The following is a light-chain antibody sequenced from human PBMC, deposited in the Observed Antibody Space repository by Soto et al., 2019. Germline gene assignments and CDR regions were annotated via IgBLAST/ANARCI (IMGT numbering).Light chain of an antibody. CDR3: LQAVQTPPYT. J-gene: IGKJ2*01. Sequence: DIVMTQSPLSLPVTPGEPASISCRSSQSLLHSNGYNYLDWYLQKPGQSPQLLIYLGSYRASGVPDGFSGSGSGTDFTLKISRVEAEDFGVYYCLQAVQTPPYTFGQGTKLEIK. V-gene: IGKV2-28*01. CDR2: LGS. CDR1: QSLLHSNGYNY.